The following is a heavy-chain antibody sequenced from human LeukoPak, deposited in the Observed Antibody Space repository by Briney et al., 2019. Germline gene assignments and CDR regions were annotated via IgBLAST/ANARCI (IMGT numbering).Heavy chain of an antibody. J-gene: IGHJ5*02. CDR1: GFTFNKYA. D-gene: IGHD3-10*01. CDR3: AKDGVSGVRGVNWFDP. Sequence: GGSLRLSCAASGFTFNKYAMSWVRQAPGKGLEWVSGISDSGGSTYYADSVKGRFIISRDNSKNTLYLQMNSLRAEDTAVYYCAKDGVSGVRGVNWFDPWGQGTLVTVSS. V-gene: IGHV3-23*01. CDR2: ISDSGGST.